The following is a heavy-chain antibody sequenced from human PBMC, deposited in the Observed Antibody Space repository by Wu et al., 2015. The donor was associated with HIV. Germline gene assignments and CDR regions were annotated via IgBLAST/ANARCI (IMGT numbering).Heavy chain of an antibody. CDR3: AGGGGRTAMDPFDF. CDR1: GGTFSSRA. V-gene: IGHV1-69*15. D-gene: IGHD5-18*01. CDR2: IIPIFDRV. Sequence: QAQLVQFGADMKKPGSSVKVTCKASGGTFSSRAISWVRQAPGQGLEWMGRIIPIFDRVHYKQKFQGRVVITADEATSTVYMELSRLTSDDTAVYYCAGGGGRTAMDPFDFWGQGTLVTVSS. J-gene: IGHJ4*02.